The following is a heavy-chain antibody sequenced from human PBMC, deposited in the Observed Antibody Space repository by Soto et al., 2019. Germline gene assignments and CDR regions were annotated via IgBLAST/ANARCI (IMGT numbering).Heavy chain of an antibody. CDR2: IIPIFGTA. V-gene: IGHV1-69*13. J-gene: IGHJ6*02. Sequence: SVKVSCKASGGTFSSYAISWVRQAPGQGLEWMGGIIPIFGTANYAQKFQGRVTITADESTSTAYMELSSLRSEDTAVYYCARVPQWLVHQRLELPTMGYYYYGMDVWGQGTTVTVSS. CDR3: ARVPQWLVHQRLELPTMGYYYYGMDV. D-gene: IGHD6-19*01. CDR1: GGTFSSYA.